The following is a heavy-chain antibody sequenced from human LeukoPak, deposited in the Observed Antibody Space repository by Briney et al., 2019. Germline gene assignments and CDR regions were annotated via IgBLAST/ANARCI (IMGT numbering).Heavy chain of an antibody. V-gene: IGHV3-66*01. CDR3: ARGDGYNFFDS. CDR2: IYIDGNT. J-gene: IGHJ4*02. CDR1: GFTVSRNY. D-gene: IGHD5-24*01. Sequence: GGSLRLSSAASGFTVSRNYMSWVRQAPGKGLEWVSVIYIDGNTYCADSVRGRFTISRDNSKNTVYLQMNSLRAEDTAVYYCARGDGYNFFDSWGQGTLVTVSS.